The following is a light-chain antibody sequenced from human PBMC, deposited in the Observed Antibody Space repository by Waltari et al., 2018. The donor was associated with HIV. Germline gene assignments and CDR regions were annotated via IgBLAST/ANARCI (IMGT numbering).Light chain of an antibody. J-gene: IGKJ4*01. CDR1: RTVLYNRNY. CDR2: WAS. CDR3: QQYYTIGPS. V-gene: IGKV4-1*01. Sequence: DIVMTQSPDSLAVSLGARATVTCTSSRTVLYNRNYLAWYQQKPGQAPKVLIYWASTRAFGVPDRFSGSGSGTDFSLTISRVQADDVAIYYCQQYYTIGPSFGGGTKVEIK.